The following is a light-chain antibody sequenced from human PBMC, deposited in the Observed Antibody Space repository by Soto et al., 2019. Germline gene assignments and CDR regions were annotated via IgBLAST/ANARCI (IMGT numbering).Light chain of an antibody. V-gene: IGLV2-23*01. CDR2: KGT. Sequence: QSVLAQPASVSGSPGQPITISCTGTSDDVGAYNSVSWYQQLPHKAPQVILYKGTQRPSGVSSRFSGSTSGNAVSLTISGLQADDEADYFCCSSAPESTYVFGTGTKVTVL. CDR1: SDDVGAYNS. CDR3: CSSAPESTYV. J-gene: IGLJ1*01.